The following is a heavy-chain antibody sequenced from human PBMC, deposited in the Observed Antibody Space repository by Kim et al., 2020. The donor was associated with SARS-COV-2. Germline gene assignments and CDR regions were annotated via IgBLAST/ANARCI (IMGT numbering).Heavy chain of an antibody. CDR1: GGSFSGYY. V-gene: IGHV4-34*01. Sequence: SETLSLTCAVYGGSFSGYYWSWIRQPPGKGLEWIGEINHSGSTNYNPSLKSRVTISVDTSKNQFSLKLSSVTAADTAVYYCASIPTVTHDPAYYYYYGMDVWGQGTTVTVSS. CDR3: ASIPTVTHDPAYYYYYGMDV. CDR2: INHSGST. D-gene: IGHD4-4*01. J-gene: IGHJ6*02.